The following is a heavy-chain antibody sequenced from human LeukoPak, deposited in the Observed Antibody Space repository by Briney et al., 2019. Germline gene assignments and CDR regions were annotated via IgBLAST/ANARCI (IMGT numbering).Heavy chain of an antibody. CDR1: GYTFTSYG. V-gene: IGHV1-18*01. D-gene: IGHD3-10*01. Sequence: GASVKVSCKASGYTFTSYGISWVRQAPGQGLEWMGWISAYNGNTNYAQKLQGRVTMTTDTSTSTAYMELRSLRSDDTAVCYCARDPGDVYYYGMDVWGQGTTVTVSS. CDR3: ARDPGDVYYYGMDV. CDR2: ISAYNGNT. J-gene: IGHJ6*02.